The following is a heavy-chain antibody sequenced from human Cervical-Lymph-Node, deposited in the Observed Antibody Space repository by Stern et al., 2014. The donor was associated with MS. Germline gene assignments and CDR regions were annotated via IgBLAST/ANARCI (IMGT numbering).Heavy chain of an antibody. V-gene: IGHV3-23*01. Sequence: EVQLLESGGGLVQPGGSLRLSCAASAFTFSNYAMSWVRQAPGKGLEWGSAISGRGGSTYDADSVKGRFTISRDNSKNTLYLQMNSLRVEDTAVYYCAKDPGPYYDFWSGYPLFDYWGQGTLVTVSS. J-gene: IGHJ4*02. CDR3: AKDPGPYYDFWSGYPLFDY. CDR1: AFTFSNYA. CDR2: ISGRGGST. D-gene: IGHD3-3*01.